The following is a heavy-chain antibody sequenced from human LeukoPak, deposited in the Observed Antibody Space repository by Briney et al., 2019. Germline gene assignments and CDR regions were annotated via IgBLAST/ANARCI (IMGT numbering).Heavy chain of an antibody. D-gene: IGHD6-6*01. V-gene: IGHV1-24*01. CDR3: AFMAAREDY. Sequence: ASMKVSCKVSGYTLTELSMYWVRQAPGKGLEWMGGFDPEDGETIYAQKFQGRVTMTEDTSTDTAYMELSSLRSEDTAVFYCAFMAAREDYWGQGTLVTVSS. CDR1: GYTLTELS. CDR2: FDPEDGET. J-gene: IGHJ4*02.